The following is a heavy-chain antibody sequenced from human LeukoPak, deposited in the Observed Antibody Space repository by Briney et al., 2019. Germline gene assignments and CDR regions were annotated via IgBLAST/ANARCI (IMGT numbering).Heavy chain of an antibody. CDR2: FDPEDGET. D-gene: IGHD3-9*01. CDR1: GYTLTELS. V-gene: IGHV1-24*01. Sequence: ASVKVSCKVSGYTLTELSMHWVRQAPGKGLEWMGGFDPEDGETIYAQKFQGRVTMTEDTSTDTAYMELSSLRSEDTAVYYCAGRTIFGHKFDYWGQGTLVTVSS. CDR3: AGRTIFGHKFDY. J-gene: IGHJ4*02.